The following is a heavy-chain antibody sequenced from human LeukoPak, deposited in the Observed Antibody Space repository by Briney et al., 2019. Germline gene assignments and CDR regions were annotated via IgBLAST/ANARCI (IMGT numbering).Heavy chain of an antibody. V-gene: IGHV3-30*03. D-gene: IGHD3-22*01. J-gene: IGHJ4*02. CDR3: ARAGEIVVVSSIDY. CDR1: GFTFSSYG. CDR2: ISYDGSNK. Sequence: GGSLRLSCAASGFTFSSYGMHWVRQAPGKGLEWVAVISYDGSNKYYADSVKGRFTISRDNAKNSLYLQMNSLRAEDTAVYYCARAGEIVVVSSIDYWGQGTLVTVSS.